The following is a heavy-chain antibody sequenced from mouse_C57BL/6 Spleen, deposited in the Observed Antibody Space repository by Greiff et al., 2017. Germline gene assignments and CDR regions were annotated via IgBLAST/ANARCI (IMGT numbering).Heavy chain of an antibody. D-gene: IGHD2-1*01. CDR2: IDPETGGT. Sequence: QVQLKQSGAELVRPGASVTLSCKASGYTFTDYEMHWVKQTPVHGLEWIGAIDPETGGTAYNQKFKGKAILTADKSSSTAYMELRSLTSEDSAVYYCTRFNYGNYGVWGTGTTVTVSS. CDR1: GYTFTDYE. J-gene: IGHJ1*03. CDR3: TRFNYGNYGV. V-gene: IGHV1-15*01.